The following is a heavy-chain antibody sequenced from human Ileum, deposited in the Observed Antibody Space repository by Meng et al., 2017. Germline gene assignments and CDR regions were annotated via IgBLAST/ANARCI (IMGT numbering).Heavy chain of an antibody. V-gene: IGHV4-39*07. Sequence: QLTVEEAGSGVVKVSVTRSLTCTVSGCSISSSIYDWGWIRQPPGKGLEWIGTMSYSGSTYYNPSLKSRVTKSVDTSKNQFSLKLTSVTAADTAVYYCARDHYNISWFKYWGQGALVTVSS. D-gene: IGHD6-13*01. CDR2: MSYSGST. J-gene: IGHJ4*02. CDR3: ARDHYNISWFKY. CDR1: GCSISSSIYD.